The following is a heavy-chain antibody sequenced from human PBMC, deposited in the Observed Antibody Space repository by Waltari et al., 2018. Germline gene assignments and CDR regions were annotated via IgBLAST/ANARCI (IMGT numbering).Heavy chain of an antibody. D-gene: IGHD2-8*01. CDR3: ARLLNGAFDF. CDR1: GYSISSGYY. J-gene: IGHJ3*01. CDR2: IYHSWST. V-gene: IGHV4-38-2*01. Sequence: QVQLQESGPGLEKPSETLSLTCAVSGYSISSGYYWGGIRQPPGKGLEWIWRIYHSWSTYYNPALKIRVTISVDTSKNQFSLKLSSVTAADTAVYYCARLLNGAFDFWGQGTMVTVSS.